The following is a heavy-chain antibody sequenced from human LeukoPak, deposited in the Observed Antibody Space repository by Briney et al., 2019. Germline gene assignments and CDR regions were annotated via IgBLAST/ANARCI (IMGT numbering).Heavy chain of an antibody. CDR1: GFTVSNSY. Sequence: PGGSLRLSCAASGFTVSNSYMTWVRQAPGKGLEWVSVIYIGGVTDYADSVKGRFTISRDNSKNTLSLQLNSLRAEDTAVYYCARDSYGNNYFDYWGQGILVTVSS. CDR3: ARDSYGNNYFDY. V-gene: IGHV3-53*01. D-gene: IGHD4-17*01. CDR2: IYIGGVT. J-gene: IGHJ4*02.